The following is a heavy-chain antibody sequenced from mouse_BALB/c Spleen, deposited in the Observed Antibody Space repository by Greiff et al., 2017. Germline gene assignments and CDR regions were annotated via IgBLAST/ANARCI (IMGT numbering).Heavy chain of an antibody. J-gene: IGHJ4*01. CDR3: ARGLYDGYLYYAMDY. D-gene: IGHD2-3*01. Sequence: DVKLQESGGGLVKPGGSLKLSCAASGFTFSSYAMSWVRQTPEKRLEWVASISSGGSTYYPDSVKGRFTISRDNARNILYLQMSSLRSEDTAMYYCARGLYDGYLYYAMDYWGQGTSVTVSS. CDR2: ISSGGST. V-gene: IGHV5-6-5*01. CDR1: GFTFSSYA.